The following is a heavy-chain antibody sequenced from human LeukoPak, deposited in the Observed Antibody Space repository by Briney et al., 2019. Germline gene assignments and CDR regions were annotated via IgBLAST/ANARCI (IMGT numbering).Heavy chain of an antibody. V-gene: IGHV3-23*01. J-gene: IGHJ6*02. D-gene: IGHD6-19*01. Sequence: GGSLRLSCAASGFTFSSYAMSWVRQAPGKGREGVSAISGSGGSTYYADSGKGRFTISRDNTKKTLYLQMNSLRAEDTAVYYCAKSPVAPLEDVWGQGTTVTVSS. CDR2: ISGSGGST. CDR3: AKSPVAPLEDV. CDR1: GFTFSSYA.